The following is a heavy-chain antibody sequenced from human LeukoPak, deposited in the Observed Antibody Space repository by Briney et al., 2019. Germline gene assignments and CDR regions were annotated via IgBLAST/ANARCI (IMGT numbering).Heavy chain of an antibody. CDR3: AKDYGPMGLFDY. CDR1: EFTFSTYA. CDR2: ISGSSGTT. J-gene: IGHJ4*02. V-gene: IGHV3-23*01. Sequence: GGSLRLSCAASEFTFSTYAMNWVRRAPGKGLEWVSVISGSSGTTYYADSVKGRFTVSRDNSKSTLYVQINSLRAEDTAVYYCAKDYGPMGLFDYWGQGTLVTVSS. D-gene: IGHD4-17*01.